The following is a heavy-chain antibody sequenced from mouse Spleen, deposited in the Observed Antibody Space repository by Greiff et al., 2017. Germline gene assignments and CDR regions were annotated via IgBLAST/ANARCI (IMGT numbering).Heavy chain of an antibody. CDR2: IWSDGST. CDR1: GFSLTNYA. CDR3: ARNPIYYYGSSWFAY. J-gene: IGHJ3*01. D-gene: IGHD1-1*01. Sequence: VKLMESGPGLVAPSQSLSITCTVSGFSLTNYAVHWVRQSPGKGLEWLGVIWSDGSTDYNAAFISRLSISKDNSKSQVFFKMNSLQADDTAIYYCARNPIYYYGSSWFAYWGQGTLVTVSA. V-gene: IGHV2-4-1*01.